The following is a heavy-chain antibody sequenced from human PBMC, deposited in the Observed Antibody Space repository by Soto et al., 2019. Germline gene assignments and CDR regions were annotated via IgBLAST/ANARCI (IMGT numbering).Heavy chain of an antibody. CDR1: GFTFSSYG. D-gene: IGHD4-17*01. J-gene: IGHJ4*02. CDR3: AKAQPDYATVTTAISY. V-gene: IGHV3-30*18. CDR2: ILYDGSNN. Sequence: QVQLVESGGGVVQPGGSLSLSCAASGFTFSSYGMHWVRQAPGTGLVWVAVILYDGSNNYYADSVKGRFTISRDNSKNTLYLQMNSLRAQDTAVYYCAKAQPDYATVTTAISYWGQGTRVTVSS.